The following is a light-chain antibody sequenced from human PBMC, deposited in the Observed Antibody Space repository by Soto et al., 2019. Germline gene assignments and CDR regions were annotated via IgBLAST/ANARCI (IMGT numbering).Light chain of an antibody. Sequence: EIGLTQSPGTLSLSPGERATLSCRASQSVSSSYLAWYQQKPGQAPRLLIYGASSRATGIPDKFSGSGSETDFTLTISRLEPEDFAVYYCQQYGSSPFTFGQGTRLEIK. V-gene: IGKV3-20*01. CDR3: QQYGSSPFT. CDR2: GAS. CDR1: QSVSSSY. J-gene: IGKJ5*01.